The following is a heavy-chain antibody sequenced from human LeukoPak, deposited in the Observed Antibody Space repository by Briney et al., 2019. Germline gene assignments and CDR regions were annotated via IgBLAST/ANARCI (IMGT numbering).Heavy chain of an antibody. CDR3: ARDGYNDEYFQH. CDR2: INPNSGGT. Sequence: EASVKVSCKASGYTFTGYYMHWVRQAPGQGLEWMGWINPNSGGTNHAQKFQGRVTMTRDTSISTAYMELSRLRSDDTAVYYCARDGYNDEYFQHWGQGTLVTVSS. CDR1: GYTFTGYY. V-gene: IGHV1-2*02. D-gene: IGHD5-24*01. J-gene: IGHJ1*01.